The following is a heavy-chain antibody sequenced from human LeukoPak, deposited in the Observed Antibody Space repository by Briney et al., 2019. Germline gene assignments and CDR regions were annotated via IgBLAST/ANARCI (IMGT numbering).Heavy chain of an antibody. Sequence: SVNVSCKASGGTFSTYAISWVRQAPGQGLEWMGGIIPLFRTANYAHKFQGRVTITADESTTTAHMELSSLRSEDTAVYYCARGFEAMPYYYYHAMDVWGQGNAVTVSS. V-gene: IGHV1-69*13. CDR2: IIPLFRTA. CDR1: GGTFSTYA. CDR3: ARGFEAMPYYYYHAMDV. D-gene: IGHD3-9*01. J-gene: IGHJ6*01.